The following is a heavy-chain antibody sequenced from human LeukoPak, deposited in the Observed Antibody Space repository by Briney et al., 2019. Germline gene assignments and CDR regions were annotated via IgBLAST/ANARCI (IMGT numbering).Heavy chain of an antibody. CDR2: IISILGIA. J-gene: IGHJ4*02. V-gene: IGHV1-69*04. CDR1: GGTFSSYA. D-gene: IGHD6-13*01. Sequence: SVKVSCKASGGTFSSYAISWVRQAPGQGLEWMGRIISILGIANYAQKLQGRVTMTTDTSTSTAYMELRSLRSDDTAVYYCARESHGDSSIDYWGQGTLVTVSS. CDR3: ARESHGDSSIDY.